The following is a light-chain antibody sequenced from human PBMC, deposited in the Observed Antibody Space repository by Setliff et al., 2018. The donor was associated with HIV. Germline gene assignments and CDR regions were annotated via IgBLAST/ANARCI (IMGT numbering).Light chain of an antibody. CDR1: SSDIGTYNL. J-gene: IGLJ1*01. CDR2: DDS. Sequence: QSVLTQPASVSGSPGQSITISCTGTSSDIGTYNLVSWYQQYPGKAPKLMIYDDSKRPSGLSNRFSGSKSGNTASLTISGLQAEDEADYYCSSYTNSNSYVFGTGTKVTVL. CDR3: SSYTNSNSYV. V-gene: IGLV2-14*02.